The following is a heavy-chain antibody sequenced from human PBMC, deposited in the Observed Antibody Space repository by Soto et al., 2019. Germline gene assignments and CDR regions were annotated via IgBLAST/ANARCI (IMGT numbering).Heavy chain of an antibody. CDR1: GFTLRNYD. D-gene: IGHD2-2*01. V-gene: IGHV3-13*01. Sequence: PGGSLRLSCAGSGFTLRNYDMHWVRQPTGKGLEWVSGIGSPGDTYYAGSVEGRFSISRENAKNSFYLQMDSLRAEDTAVYYCARAGCSSTSCSYYYQNGMDVWGQGTTVTVSS. CDR3: ARAGCSSTSCSYYYQNGMDV. CDR2: IGSPGDT. J-gene: IGHJ6*02.